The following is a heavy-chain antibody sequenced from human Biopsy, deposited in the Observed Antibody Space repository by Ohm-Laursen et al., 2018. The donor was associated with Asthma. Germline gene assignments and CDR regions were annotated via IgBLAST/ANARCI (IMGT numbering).Heavy chain of an antibody. CDR2: ISKDASTQ. V-gene: IGHV3-30*01. CDR3: VRDGTDDAFDI. Sequence: SLRLSCATSGFSFSNFAIHWVRQAPGKELEWVGVISKDASTQDYADSVKGRFTMARDNSKNTLDLQMNSLREEDTAVYYCVRDGTDDAFDIWGQGTVVSVSS. D-gene: IGHD1-1*01. J-gene: IGHJ3*02. CDR1: GFSFSNFA.